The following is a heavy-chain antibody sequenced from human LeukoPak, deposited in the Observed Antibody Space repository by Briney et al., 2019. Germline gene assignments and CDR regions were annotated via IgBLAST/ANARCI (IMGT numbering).Heavy chain of an antibody. V-gene: IGHV3-30*03. Sequence: PGGSLRLSCAASGFTFSSYWMHWVRQAPGKGLEWVAVISYDGSNKYYADSVKGRFTISRDNSKNTLYLQMNSLRSEDTAVYYCARDTRIVGATIFWFDPWGQGTLVTVSS. D-gene: IGHD1-26*01. CDR3: ARDTRIVGATIFWFDP. CDR1: GFTFSSYW. J-gene: IGHJ5*02. CDR2: ISYDGSNK.